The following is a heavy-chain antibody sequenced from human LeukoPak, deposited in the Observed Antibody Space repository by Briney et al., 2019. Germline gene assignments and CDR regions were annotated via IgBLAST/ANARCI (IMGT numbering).Heavy chain of an antibody. CDR2: IIPIFGTT. Sequence: ASVKVSCKASGGTSSSYAISWVRQAPGQGLEWMGGIIPIFGTTNYAQKFQGRVTITTDESTSTAYMELSSLRSEDTAVYYCCGSYSYYYYYMDVWGKGTTVTVSS. J-gene: IGHJ6*03. V-gene: IGHV1-69*05. CDR3: CGSYSYYYYYMDV. D-gene: IGHD1-26*01. CDR1: GGTSSSYA.